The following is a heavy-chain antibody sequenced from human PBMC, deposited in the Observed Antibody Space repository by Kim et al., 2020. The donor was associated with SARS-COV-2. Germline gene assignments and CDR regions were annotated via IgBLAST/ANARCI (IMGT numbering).Heavy chain of an antibody. V-gene: IGHV3-72*01. D-gene: IGHD3-16*01. CDR1: GFTFSDHF. Sequence: GGSLRLSCAASGFTFSDHFMDWVRQAPGKGLEWVGRIRNSAYGYSTHYGASVKGRFIISRDDSTNSVFLQMDSLKTEDTAVYFCVSFLARRLGELYYFDYWGQGTLVTVSS. CDR2: IRNSAYGYST. J-gene: IGHJ4*02. CDR3: VSFLARRLGELYYFDY.